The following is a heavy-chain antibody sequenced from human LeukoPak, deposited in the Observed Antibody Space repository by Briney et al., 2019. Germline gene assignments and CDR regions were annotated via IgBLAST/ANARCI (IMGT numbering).Heavy chain of an antibody. V-gene: IGHV5-51*01. D-gene: IGHD3-22*01. CDR3: ARTYYYAGSGSITFDY. CDR1: GYSFSSYW. J-gene: IGHJ4*02. Sequence: GESLQISCQGSGYSFSSYWIGWVRQMRGKGLEWMGIIHPGDSDTKYSPSFQGQVTISADKSISTAYLQWSSLKASDTAVYYCARTYYYAGSGSITFDYWGQGTLVTVSS. CDR2: IHPGDSDT.